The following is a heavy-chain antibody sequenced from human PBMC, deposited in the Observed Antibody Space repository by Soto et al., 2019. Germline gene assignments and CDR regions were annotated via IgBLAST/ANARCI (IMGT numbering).Heavy chain of an antibody. V-gene: IGHV1-8*01. Sequence: ASVKVSCKASGYTFTSYEISWVRQATGQGLEWMGWMNPYSGYTDYAQKFQGRVTMTRNTSITTAYMELSSLTSEDTAVYFCARRLAVAGKRFDPWGQGTLVTVSS. CDR1: GYTFTSYE. CDR2: MNPYSGYT. J-gene: IGHJ5*02. D-gene: IGHD6-19*01. CDR3: ARRLAVAGKRFDP.